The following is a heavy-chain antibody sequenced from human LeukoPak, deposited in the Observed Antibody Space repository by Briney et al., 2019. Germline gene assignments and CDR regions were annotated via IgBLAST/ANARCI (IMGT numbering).Heavy chain of an antibody. CDR1: GYTFTGYY. V-gene: IGHV1-2*06. CDR2: INPNSGGT. D-gene: IGHD6-19*01. Sequence: ASVKVSCKASGYTFTGYYMHWVRQAPGQGLEWMGRINPNSGGTNYAQKFQGRVTMTRDTSISTAYMELSRLRSDDTAVYYCARYYSSGWYIDYWGQGTLVTVS. CDR3: ARYYSSGWYIDY. J-gene: IGHJ4*02.